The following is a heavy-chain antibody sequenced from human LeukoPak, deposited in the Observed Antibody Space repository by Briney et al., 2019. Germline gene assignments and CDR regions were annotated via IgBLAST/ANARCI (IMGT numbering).Heavy chain of an antibody. CDR1: GGSFTGFY. Sequence: SETLSLTCAVHGGSFTGFYWGWIRQCPGKGLEWIGEINHNGGTNYNPSLKSRVTISLDTSTNHFSLKMTSLSAADTAFYYCVRGGSTCWLDSWGQGTLVTVPS. CDR2: INHNGGT. J-gene: IGHJ4*02. CDR3: VRGGSTCWLDS. V-gene: IGHV4-34*01. D-gene: IGHD2-2*01.